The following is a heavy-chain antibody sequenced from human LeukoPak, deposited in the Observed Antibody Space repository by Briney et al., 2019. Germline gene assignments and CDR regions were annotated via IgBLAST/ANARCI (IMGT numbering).Heavy chain of an antibody. CDR2: INHSGST. V-gene: IGHV4-34*01. CDR3: ARGGGFCSSTSCQEWFDP. D-gene: IGHD2-2*01. Sequence: PSETLSLTCAVYGGSFSGYYWSWIRQPPGKGLEWIGEINHSGSTNYNPSLKSRVTISVDRSKNQFSLKLSSVTAADTAVYYCARGGGFCSSTSCQEWFDPWGQGTLVTVSS. CDR1: GGSFSGYY. J-gene: IGHJ5*02.